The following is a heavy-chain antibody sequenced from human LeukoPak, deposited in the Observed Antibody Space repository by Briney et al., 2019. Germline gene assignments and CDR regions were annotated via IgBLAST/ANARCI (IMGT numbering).Heavy chain of an antibody. CDR3: ARLGRELIYEFDY. CDR2: IYSGGST. Sequence: VGSLRLSCAASGFTVSSNYMSWVRQAPGKGLEWVSIIYSGGSTYYADSVKGRFSISRDNSKNTLYLQMNSLRAEDTAVYSCARLGRELIYEFDYWGQGTLVTVSS. D-gene: IGHD1-26*01. J-gene: IGHJ4*02. CDR1: GFTVSSNY. V-gene: IGHV3-66*01.